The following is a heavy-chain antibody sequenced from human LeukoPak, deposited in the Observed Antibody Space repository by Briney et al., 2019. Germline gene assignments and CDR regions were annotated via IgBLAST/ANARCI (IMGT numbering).Heavy chain of an antibody. V-gene: IGHV3-21*01. J-gene: IGHJ4*02. Sequence: PGGSLRLSCAASGFTFSSYSMNWVRQAPGKGLEWVSSISSSSSYIYYADSVKGRFTISRDNAKNSLYLQMNSLRAEDTAVYYCARDLMVLGQIVVATGNYWGQGTLVTVSS. CDR2: ISSSSSYI. CDR3: ARDLMVLGQIVVATGNY. D-gene: IGHD3-22*01. CDR1: GFTFSSYS.